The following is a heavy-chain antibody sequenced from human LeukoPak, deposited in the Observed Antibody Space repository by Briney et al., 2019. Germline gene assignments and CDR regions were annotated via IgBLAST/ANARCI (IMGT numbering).Heavy chain of an antibody. CDR1: GGSFSGYY. Sequence: PSETLSLTCAVYGGSFSGYYWSWIRQPPGKGLEWIGEINHSGSTNYNPSLKSRVTISVDTSKNQFSLKLSSVNAADTAVYYCARRRGSGSYNFDYWGQGTLVTVSS. D-gene: IGHD1-26*01. CDR3: ARRRGSGSYNFDY. V-gene: IGHV4-34*01. J-gene: IGHJ4*02. CDR2: INHSGST.